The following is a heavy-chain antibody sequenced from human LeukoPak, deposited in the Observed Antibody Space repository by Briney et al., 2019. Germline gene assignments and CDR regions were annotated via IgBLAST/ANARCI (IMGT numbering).Heavy chain of an antibody. Sequence: GGSLRLSCAASGFTFSNYAMSWVRQAPRKGLEWVAGISGFGDNTYYPDSVKGRFTISRDNSNNTLYLELNSLRDDDTAVYYCAKDQGFGGTIFGVVNDAFDIWGQGTMVTVSS. CDR2: ISGFGDNT. D-gene: IGHD3-3*01. CDR3: AKDQGFGGTIFGVVNDAFDI. CDR1: GFTFSNYA. V-gene: IGHV3-23*01. J-gene: IGHJ3*02.